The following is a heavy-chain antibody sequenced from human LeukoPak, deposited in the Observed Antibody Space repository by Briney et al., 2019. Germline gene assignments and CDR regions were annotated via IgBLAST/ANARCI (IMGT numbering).Heavy chain of an antibody. CDR3: ARGYSSSPPVGY. J-gene: IGHJ4*02. CDR1: GGSFSGYY. D-gene: IGHD6-6*01. Sequence: PSETLSLTCAVYGGSFSGYYWSWIRQPPGKGLEWIGEINHSGSTNSNPSLKSRVTISVDTSKNQFSLKLSSVTAADTAVYYCARGYSSSPPVGYWGQGTLVTVSS. CDR2: INHSGST. V-gene: IGHV4-34*01.